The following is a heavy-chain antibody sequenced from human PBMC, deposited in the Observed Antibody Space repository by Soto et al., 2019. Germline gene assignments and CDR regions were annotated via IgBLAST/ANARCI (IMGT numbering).Heavy chain of an antibody. Sequence: SETLSLTCIVSGGSISSFYWSWIRQPPGKGLEWVGGIYYNGSATYNPSLKSRVTMSVDMSKNHLFLTLNSVTAADTAVYYCARSFYPWGQGTLVTVPQ. J-gene: IGHJ5*02. V-gene: IGHV4-59*01. CDR2: IYYNGSA. CDR3: ARSFYP. CDR1: GGSISSFY.